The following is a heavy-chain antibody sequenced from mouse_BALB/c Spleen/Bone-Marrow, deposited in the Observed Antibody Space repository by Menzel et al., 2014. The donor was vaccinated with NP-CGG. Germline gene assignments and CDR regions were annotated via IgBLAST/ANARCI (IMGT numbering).Heavy chain of an antibody. V-gene: IGHV1-9*01. CDR2: ILPGSDST. CDR1: GYTFSRYW. CDR3: ARWGYGSSYVGYFDV. Sequence: QVQLKQSGAELMKPGASVKISCKATGYTFSRYWIEWVKQRPGHGLEWIGEILPGSDSTNYNKKFKGKATFTADTSSNTAYMQLSSLTSEDSAVYYCARWGYGSSYVGYFDVWGAGTTVTVSS. D-gene: IGHD1-1*01. J-gene: IGHJ1*01.